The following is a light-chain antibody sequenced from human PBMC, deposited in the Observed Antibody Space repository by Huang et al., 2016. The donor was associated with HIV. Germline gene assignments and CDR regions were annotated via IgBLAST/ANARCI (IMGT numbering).Light chain of an antibody. V-gene: IGKV3-15*01. J-gene: IGKJ4*01. Sequence: EIVMTQSPDTLSVSPGGRATLSCRGSQSVGDKLAWYQQKPGQAPRLLLHATSTRAAGVPARFSGSGSGTEFTLTISSLQSEDCGVYYCQQYESWPPLTFGGGTKVEIK. CDR1: QSVGDK. CDR2: ATS. CDR3: QQYESWPPLT.